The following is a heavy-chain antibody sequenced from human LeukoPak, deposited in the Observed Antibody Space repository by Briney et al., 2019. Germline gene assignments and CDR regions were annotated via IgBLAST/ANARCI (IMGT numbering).Heavy chain of an antibody. CDR3: ARAPSETGGYYPEHFRH. CDR2: IKSDGST. CDR1: GFTLSSYW. D-gene: IGHD3-22*01. V-gene: IGHV3-74*01. J-gene: IGHJ1*01. Sequence: GGSLRLSCAASGFTLSSYWMHWVRQAPEKGLVWVSRIKSDGSTNYADSVKGRFTISRDNAKNTVSPQMNSLRAEDTAVYYCARAPSETGGYYPEHFRHWGQGTLVTVSS.